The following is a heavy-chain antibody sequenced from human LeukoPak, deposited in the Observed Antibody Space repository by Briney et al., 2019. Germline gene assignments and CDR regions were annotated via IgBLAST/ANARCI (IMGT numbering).Heavy chain of an antibody. D-gene: IGHD6-19*01. V-gene: IGHV4-59*01. CDR2: IYYSGST. J-gene: IGHJ4*02. CDR3: ARAGQWLVRAYYFDY. CDR1: GGSISSYY. Sequence: SETLSLTCTVSGGSISSYYWSWIRQPPGKGLEWIGYIYYSGSTNYNPSLKSRVTISVDTSKNQFSLKLSSVTAADTAVYYCARAGQWLVRAYYFDYWGQGTLVTVSS.